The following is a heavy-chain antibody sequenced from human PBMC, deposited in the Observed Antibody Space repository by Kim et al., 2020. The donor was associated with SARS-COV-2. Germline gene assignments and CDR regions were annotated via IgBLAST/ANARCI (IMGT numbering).Heavy chain of an antibody. CDR1: GFKFVDYS. J-gene: IGHJ4*02. CDR2: VSTRGDIT. CDR3: VRGAGKDGSTPPFDH. D-gene: IGHD2-15*01. V-gene: IGHV3-64D*09. Sequence: GGSLRLSCSASGFKFVDYSMHWVRQAPGKGLQYVSRVSTRGDITYYADPVRDRFTVSRDDSSSSVYLQLTTLRPEDTAVYFCVRGAGKDGSTPPFDHWGPGTLVTVSS.